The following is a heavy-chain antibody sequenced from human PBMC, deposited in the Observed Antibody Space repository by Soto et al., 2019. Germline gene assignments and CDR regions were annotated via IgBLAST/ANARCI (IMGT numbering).Heavy chain of an antibody. Sequence: ASVKVSCKASGYTFTSYDINWVRQATGQGLEWMGWMNPNSGNTGYAQKFQGRVTMTRNTSISTAYMELSSLRSEDTAVYYCARASYYDFWSGQDYYYYMDVWGKGTTVTV. V-gene: IGHV1-8*01. CDR1: GYTFTSYD. D-gene: IGHD3-3*01. CDR2: MNPNSGNT. CDR3: ARASYYDFWSGQDYYYYMDV. J-gene: IGHJ6*03.